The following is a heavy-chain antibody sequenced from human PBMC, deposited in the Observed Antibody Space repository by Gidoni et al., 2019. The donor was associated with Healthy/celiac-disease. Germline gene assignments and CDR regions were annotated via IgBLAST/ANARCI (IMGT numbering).Heavy chain of an antibody. CDR2: INPSGGST. CDR3: ARDDYDSRGGFDY. CDR1: GYTFTSYY. V-gene: IGHV1-46*01. J-gene: IGHJ4*02. D-gene: IGHD3-22*01. Sequence: QVQLVQSGAEVKKPGASVKVSCKASGYTFTSYYMHWVRQAPGQGLAWMGRINPSGGSTSYAQKFQVRVTMTSDTSTSTVYMDLSSLRSEDTAVYYCARDDYDSRGGFDYWGQGTLVTVSS.